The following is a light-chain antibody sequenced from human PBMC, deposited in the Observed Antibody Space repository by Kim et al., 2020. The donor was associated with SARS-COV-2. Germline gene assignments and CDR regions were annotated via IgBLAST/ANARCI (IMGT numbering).Light chain of an antibody. Sequence: ASVGGRVTITCRASQSISGWLAWYQQKPGKAPKVLLYQASNLESGVPSRFNGSGSGTEFTLTISGLQPDDFATYYCHQYKTYSWAFGQGTKVDIK. CDR1: QSISGW. CDR2: QAS. J-gene: IGKJ1*01. CDR3: HQYKTYSWA. V-gene: IGKV1-5*03.